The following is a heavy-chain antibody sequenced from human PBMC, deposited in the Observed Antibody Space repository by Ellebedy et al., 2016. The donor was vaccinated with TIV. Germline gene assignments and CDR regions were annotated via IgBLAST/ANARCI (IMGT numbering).Heavy chain of an antibody. CDR2: IWYDGSNK. V-gene: IGHV3-33*01. Sequence: GGSLRPSXAASGFTFSSYGMHWVRQAPGKGLEWVAVIWYDGSNKYYADSVKGRFTISRDNSKNTLYLQMNSLRAEDTAVYYCARGLAYYDFWSGYDSPEYWGQGTLVTVSS. CDR3: ARGLAYYDFWSGYDSPEY. D-gene: IGHD3-3*01. CDR1: GFTFSSYG. J-gene: IGHJ4*02.